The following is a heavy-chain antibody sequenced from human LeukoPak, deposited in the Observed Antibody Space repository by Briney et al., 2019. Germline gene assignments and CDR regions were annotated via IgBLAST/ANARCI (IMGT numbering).Heavy chain of an antibody. J-gene: IGHJ4*02. CDR1: GYTFTSYD. V-gene: IGHV1-8*01. CDR3: ATAERYYYGSGSYYNNFDY. CDR2: MNPNSGNT. Sequence: ASVKVACKASGYTFTSYDINWVRQATGQGLEWMGWMNPNSGNTGYAQKLQGRVTMTEDTSTDTAYMELSSLRSEDTAVYYCATAERYYYGSGSYYNNFDYWGQGTLVTVSS. D-gene: IGHD3-10*01.